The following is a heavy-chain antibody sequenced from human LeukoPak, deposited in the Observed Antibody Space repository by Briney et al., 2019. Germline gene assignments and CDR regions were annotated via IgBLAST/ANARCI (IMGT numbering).Heavy chain of an antibody. Sequence: GESLKISCKGSGYSFTSYWIGCVRQMPGKGLEGMGIIYPGDSNTRYSSSFQGQVTISANKSNTTAYLKWSSLKASDTAMYYCERGVPALAARQDYYYYMDVWGKGTTVTVSS. D-gene: IGHD6-6*01. J-gene: IGHJ6*03. CDR1: GYSFTSYW. V-gene: IGHV5-51*01. CDR3: ERGVPALAARQDYYYYMDV. CDR2: IYPGDSNT.